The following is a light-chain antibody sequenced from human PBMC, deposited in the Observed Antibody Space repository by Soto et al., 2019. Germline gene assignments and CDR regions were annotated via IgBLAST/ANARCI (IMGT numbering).Light chain of an antibody. CDR3: QQSYSTPRT. Sequence: FQISQPQSSLSASVGDRVTITCRASQSSTIYLDWYQQKPGEAPNLLIFGASTLQSGVPYRFSGSGSGTDFTLTISSLQPEDFATYYCQQSYSTPRTFGGGTKVDIK. V-gene: IGKV1-39*01. CDR1: QSSTIY. J-gene: IGKJ4*01. CDR2: GAS.